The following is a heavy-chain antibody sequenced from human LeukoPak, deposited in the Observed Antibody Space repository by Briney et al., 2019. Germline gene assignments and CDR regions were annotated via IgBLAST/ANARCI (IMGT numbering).Heavy chain of an antibody. V-gene: IGHV3-48*03. CDR1: GFTFSSYE. Sequence: GGSLRLSCAASGFTFSSYEMNWVRQAPGKGLEWVSYISSSGSTIYYADSVKGRFTISRDNAKNSLYLQMNSLRAEDTAVYYCAELGITMTGGVWGKGTTGTISS. CDR2: ISSSGSTI. D-gene: IGHD3-10*02. J-gene: IGHJ6*04. CDR3: AELGITMTGGV.